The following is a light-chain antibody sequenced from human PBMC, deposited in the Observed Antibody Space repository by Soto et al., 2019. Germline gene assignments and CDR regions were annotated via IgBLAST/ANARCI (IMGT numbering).Light chain of an antibody. CDR1: HSIRDC. V-gene: IGKV1-5*01. Sequence: DIQMTQSPSILSASVGDRVTITCRASHSIRDCLAWYQQKPGEAPQLLIFDASNLESGVPSRFSGSGSGTEFTLCISSLKPDDFATYYCQQYESYSLTFGGGTKVEIK. CDR3: QQYESYSLT. J-gene: IGKJ4*01. CDR2: DAS.